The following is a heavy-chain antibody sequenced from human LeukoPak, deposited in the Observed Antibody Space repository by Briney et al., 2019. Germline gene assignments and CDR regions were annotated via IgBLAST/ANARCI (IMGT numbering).Heavy chain of an antibody. D-gene: IGHD3-10*01. CDR2: INHSAST. Sequence: SETLSLTCAVYGGSFSGYYWSWIRQPPGKGLEWIGEINHSASTNYNPSLKSRVTISVDTSKNQFSLKLSSVTAADTAVYYCARGRTYYYVSGRSYYYYYMDVWGKGTTVTVSS. J-gene: IGHJ6*03. V-gene: IGHV4-34*01. CDR1: GGSFSGYY. CDR3: ARGRTYYYVSGRSYYYYYMDV.